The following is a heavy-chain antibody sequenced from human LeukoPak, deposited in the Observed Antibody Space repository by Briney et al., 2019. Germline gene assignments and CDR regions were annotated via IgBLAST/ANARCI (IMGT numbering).Heavy chain of an antibody. CDR1: GLSISSYY. J-gene: IGHJ4*02. V-gene: IGHV4-59*01. CDR3: ARDATDYGDYEFDY. D-gene: IGHD4-17*01. CDR2: IYYFGST. Sequence: SETLSLTCSVSGLSISSYYWMWMRQPPGKGLEGMGYIYYFGSTNYNPSLKSRVTISVDTYKNQFSLKLSSVTAADTAVYYCARDATDYGDYEFDYWGQGTLVTVSS.